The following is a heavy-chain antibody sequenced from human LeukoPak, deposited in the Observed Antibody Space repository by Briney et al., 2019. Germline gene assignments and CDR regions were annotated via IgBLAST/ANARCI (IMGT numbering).Heavy chain of an antibody. CDR3: ATDRGWRTSGYYLYYFEY. CDR1: GFTFSSYA. V-gene: IGHV3-23*01. J-gene: IGHJ4*02. Sequence: GGSLRLSCAASGFTFSSYAMSWVRQAPGKGLEWVSAISGSDGSTYYADSVKGRFTISRDNAKNSLYLQMNSLRAEDTAVYYCATDRGWRTSGYYLYYFEYWGQGTLVAVSS. CDR2: ISGSDGST. D-gene: IGHD3-3*01.